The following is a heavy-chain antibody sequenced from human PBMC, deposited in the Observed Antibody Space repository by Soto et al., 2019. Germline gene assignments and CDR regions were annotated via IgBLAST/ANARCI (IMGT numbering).Heavy chain of an antibody. Sequence: QVQLVQSGAEVKKPGSSVKVSCKASGGTFSSYAISWVRQAPGQGLEWMGGIIPIFGTANYAQKFQGRVTITADASTSTAYMELSSLRSEDTPVYYCARDPAYSSSWYVGWFDPWGQGTLVTVSS. CDR1: GGTFSSYA. CDR3: ARDPAYSSSWYVGWFDP. J-gene: IGHJ5*02. CDR2: IIPIFGTA. D-gene: IGHD6-13*01. V-gene: IGHV1-69*01.